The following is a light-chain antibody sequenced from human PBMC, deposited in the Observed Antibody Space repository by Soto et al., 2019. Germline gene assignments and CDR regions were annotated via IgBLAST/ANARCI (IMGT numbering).Light chain of an antibody. CDR3: SSYTSSSTPVV. CDR2: DVS. Sequence: QSALTQPASVSGSPEQSITISCTGTSMEVGGYNYVSWYQQHPAKAPKLMIYDVSNRPSGVSNRFSGSKSGNTASLTISGLQAEDEADYYCSSYTSSSTPVVFGGGTKLTVL. J-gene: IGLJ2*01. V-gene: IGLV2-14*01. CDR1: SMEVGGYNY.